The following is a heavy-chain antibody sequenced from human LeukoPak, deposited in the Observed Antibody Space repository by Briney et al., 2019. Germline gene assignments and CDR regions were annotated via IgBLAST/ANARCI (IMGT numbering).Heavy chain of an antibody. CDR1: GGPISSGGNS. D-gene: IGHD3-3*01. CDR2: IYYSGST. J-gene: IGHJ6*03. CDR3: ASVPRFFPYYYMDV. V-gene: IGHV4-30-4*07. Sequence: PSQTLSLTCAVSGGPISSGGNSWSWLRQPPGKGLEWIGYIYYSGSTYYKPSLKSRVTISVDTSKNQFSLKLRSVTAAETAVYYCASVPRFFPYYYMDVWGKGTTVTVSS.